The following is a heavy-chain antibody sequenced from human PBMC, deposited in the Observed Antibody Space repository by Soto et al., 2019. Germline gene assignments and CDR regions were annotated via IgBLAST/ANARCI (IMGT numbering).Heavy chain of an antibody. V-gene: IGHV3-11*06. CDR2: ISRNSRYT. D-gene: IGHD2-2*01. Sequence: QVQLVESGGGLVKPGGSLRLSCAASGFTFSDYFMAWIRQAPGKGLEWIAYISRNSRYTNFADSVRGRFTISRDNAKNSLYLQMNDLSAEDTAVYYCATNYQEPSDDAFDVWCQGTMVTVSS. J-gene: IGHJ3*01. CDR3: ATNYQEPSDDAFDV. CDR1: GFTFSDYF.